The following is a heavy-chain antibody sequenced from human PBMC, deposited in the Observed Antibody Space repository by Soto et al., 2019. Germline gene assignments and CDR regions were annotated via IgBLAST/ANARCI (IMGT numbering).Heavy chain of an antibody. Sequence: QVQLVESGGGVVQPGRSLRLSCAASGFTFSSYGMHWVRQAPGKGLEWVAVISYDGSNKYYADSVKGRFTISRDNSKNTLYLQMNSLRAEDTAVYYCAKEGHGSGSYPNAYWYFDLWGRGTLVTVSS. J-gene: IGHJ2*01. V-gene: IGHV3-30*18. CDR3: AKEGHGSGSYPNAYWYFDL. D-gene: IGHD3-10*01. CDR2: ISYDGSNK. CDR1: GFTFSSYG.